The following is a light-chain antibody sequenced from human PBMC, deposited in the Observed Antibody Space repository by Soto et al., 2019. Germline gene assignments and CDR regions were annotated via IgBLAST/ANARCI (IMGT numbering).Light chain of an antibody. V-gene: IGKV3-11*01. J-gene: IGKJ3*01. Sequence: EIVLTQFPATVSLSPGERANLSCRASQTISNYLAWYQQKPGQSPRLLIYDSSNRASGIPARFSGSGSWTDFTLTISSLEPEDVAVYYCQHRNERPFTFGPGTKLEIE. CDR1: QTISNY. CDR2: DSS. CDR3: QHRNERPFT.